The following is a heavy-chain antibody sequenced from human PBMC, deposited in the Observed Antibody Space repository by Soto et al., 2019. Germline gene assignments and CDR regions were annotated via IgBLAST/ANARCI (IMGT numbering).Heavy chain of an antibody. CDR3: ARDSGYDYTRGPYGMDV. CDR2: IYSGGST. Sequence: EVQLVESGGGLVQPGGSLRLSCAASGFTVSSNYMSWVRQAPGKGLEWVSVIYSGGSTYYADSVKGRFTISRHNSKNTXYLQMNSLRAEDTAVYYCARDSGYDYTRGPYGMDVWGQGTTVTVSS. CDR1: GFTVSSNY. J-gene: IGHJ6*02. D-gene: IGHD5-12*01. V-gene: IGHV3-53*04.